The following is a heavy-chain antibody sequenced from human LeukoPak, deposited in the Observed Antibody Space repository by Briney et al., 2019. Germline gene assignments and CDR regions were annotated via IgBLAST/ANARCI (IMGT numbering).Heavy chain of an antibody. Sequence: SETLSLTCAVSGASIYTVGSFWGWIRQPPGKGLEWIGSVCYSGSANYNPSLQSRVTISVDTSRNQFSLRLSSVTPADTAVYYCARRPSWPTTSAFDIWGQGTLVTVSP. CDR2: VCYSGSA. D-gene: IGHD4-17*01. CDR1: GASIYTVGSF. V-gene: IGHV4-39*01. CDR3: ARRPSWPTTSAFDI. J-gene: IGHJ3*02.